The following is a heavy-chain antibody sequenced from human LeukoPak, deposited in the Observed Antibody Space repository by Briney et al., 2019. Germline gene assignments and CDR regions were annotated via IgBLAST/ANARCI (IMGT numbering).Heavy chain of an antibody. CDR3: AITPLLGYCSSTSCYYWFDP. CDR1: GYTFTSYG. V-gene: IGHV1-18*01. J-gene: IGHJ5*02. CDR2: ISAYNGNT. Sequence: ASVKVSCKASGYTFTSYGISWVRQAPGQGLEWMGWISAYNGNTNYAQKLQGRVTMTTDTSTSTAYMELRSLRSDDTAVYYCAITPLLGYCSSTSCYYWFDPWGQGTLVTVSS. D-gene: IGHD2-2*01.